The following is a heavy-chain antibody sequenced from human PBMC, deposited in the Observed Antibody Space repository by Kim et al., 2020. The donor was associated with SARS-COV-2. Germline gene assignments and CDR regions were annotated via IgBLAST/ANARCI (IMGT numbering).Heavy chain of an antibody. Sequence: SETLSLTCTVSGGSISSSSYYWGWIRQPPGKGLEWIGSIYYSGSTYYNPSLKSRVTISVDTSKNQFSLKLSSVTAADTAVYYCARHFMVRGVTLSPYFDYWGQGTLVTISS. V-gene: IGHV4-39*01. CDR2: IYYSGST. J-gene: IGHJ4*02. CDR1: GGSISSSSYY. D-gene: IGHD3-10*01. CDR3: ARHFMVRGVTLSPYFDY.